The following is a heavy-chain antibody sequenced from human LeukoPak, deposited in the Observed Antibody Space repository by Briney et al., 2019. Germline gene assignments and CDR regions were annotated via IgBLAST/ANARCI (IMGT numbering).Heavy chain of an antibody. D-gene: IGHD5-18*01. Sequence: ASVKISCKTSGYTFTSHYIHWLRQAPGQGPEWMGVIHPSGGSTTYAQKLQGRVTVTKDTSTSTVYIELTSLTSEDTAVYYCARMDMDAAMVTNFFDYWGQGTLVTVSS. CDR2: IHPSGGST. J-gene: IGHJ4*02. V-gene: IGHV1-46*04. CDR3: ARMDMDAAMVTNFFDY. CDR1: GYTFTSHY.